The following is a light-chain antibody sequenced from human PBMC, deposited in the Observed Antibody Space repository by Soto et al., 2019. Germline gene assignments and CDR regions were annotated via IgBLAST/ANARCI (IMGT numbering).Light chain of an antibody. CDR2: AAS. J-gene: IGKJ1*01. CDR3: QQSYSTPWT. Sequence: TQMTQSPLSLSASVGEKIIITCRASRDVGSDVSWYQQKPGQAPKLVIYAASNLYTGVPSRFSGRRSGTELTITISSLQPEDFATYYCQQSYSTPWTFGQGTKVDIK. CDR1: RDVGSD. V-gene: IGKV1-39*01.